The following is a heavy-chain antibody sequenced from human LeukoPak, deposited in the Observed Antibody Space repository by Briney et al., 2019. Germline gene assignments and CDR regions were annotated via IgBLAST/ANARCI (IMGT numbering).Heavy chain of an antibody. Sequence: SVKVSCKASGYSFTNYGIHWVRQAPGQGLEWMGGIIPIFGTANYAQKFQGRVTITTDESTSTAYMELSSLRSEDTAVYYCARDTVDTAMGYYFDYWGQGTLVTVSS. CDR3: ARDTVDTAMGYYFDY. CDR1: GYSFTNYG. J-gene: IGHJ4*02. CDR2: IIPIFGTA. D-gene: IGHD5-18*01. V-gene: IGHV1-69*05.